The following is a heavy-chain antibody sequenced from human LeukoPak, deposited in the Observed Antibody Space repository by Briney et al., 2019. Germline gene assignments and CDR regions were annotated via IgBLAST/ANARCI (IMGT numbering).Heavy chain of an antibody. Sequence: GGSLRLSCAASGFTFRSYWMHWVRQAPGKGLVWVSHINSDGSTTTYADSVKGRFTISRDNAKSTLYLQMNSLRAEDTAVYYCVRVRGGSGRSYAADAFDIWGQGTMVTVSS. J-gene: IGHJ3*02. D-gene: IGHD1-26*01. CDR2: INSDGSTT. V-gene: IGHV3-74*01. CDR1: GFTFRSYW. CDR3: VRVRGGSGRSYAADAFDI.